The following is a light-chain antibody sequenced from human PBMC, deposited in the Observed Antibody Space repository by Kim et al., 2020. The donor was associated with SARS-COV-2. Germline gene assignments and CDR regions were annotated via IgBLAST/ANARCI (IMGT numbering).Light chain of an antibody. Sequence: GDRVTITCRASQSISTSLAWYQQKPGKAPNLLIYKASSLQSGVPSRFSGSGSGTEFTLTISSLQPDDFATYYCHQYNSDWTFGQ. V-gene: IGKV1-5*03. CDR3: HQYNSDWT. CDR1: QSISTS. CDR2: KAS. J-gene: IGKJ1*01.